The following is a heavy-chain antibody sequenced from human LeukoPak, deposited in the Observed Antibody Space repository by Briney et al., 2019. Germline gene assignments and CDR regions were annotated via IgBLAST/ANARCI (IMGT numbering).Heavy chain of an antibody. Sequence: PSETLSLTCAVYAGSFSGYYWSWIRQPPGKRLEWIGEINHSGSTSYNASLKSRVTISVDTSKNQFSLKLSSVTAADTAVYYCAILAGQLAFDYWGQGTLVTVSS. J-gene: IGHJ4*02. D-gene: IGHD3-16*01. CDR2: INHSGST. CDR3: AILAGQLAFDY. V-gene: IGHV4-34*01. CDR1: AGSFSGYY.